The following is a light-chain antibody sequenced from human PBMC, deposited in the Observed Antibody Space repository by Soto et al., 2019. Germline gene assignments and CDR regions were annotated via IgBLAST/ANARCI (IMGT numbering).Light chain of an antibody. V-gene: IGLV2-14*02. J-gene: IGLJ1*01. CDR2: DGT. CDR3: SSYTSIITLYV. CDR1: SIYVGTYNL. Sequence: QSVLTQPASVSGSPGQSITISCTGTSIYVGTYNLVSWYQHHPGKAPKLLIYDGTKRPSGVSNRFSGSKSGNTASLTISGLQAEDEADYYCSSYTSIITLYVFGSGTKVTVL.